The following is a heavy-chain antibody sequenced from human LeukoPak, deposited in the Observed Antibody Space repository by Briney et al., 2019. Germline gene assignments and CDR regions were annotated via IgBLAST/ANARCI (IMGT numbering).Heavy chain of an antibody. CDR2: IYYSVNT. J-gene: IGHJ4*02. Sequence: PSEILSLTCTVSGGSISSGGYYWSWSRQHPGTGLEGIGYIYYSVNTYYNPSLKIRVIISVDTSKNQFSLQLSSVTAADTAVYYCVRFDSTGYYGRHTNYFDYWGQGTLVTVSS. CDR3: VRFDSTGYYGRHTNYFDY. V-gene: IGHV4-31*03. D-gene: IGHD3-22*01. CDR1: GGSISSGGYY.